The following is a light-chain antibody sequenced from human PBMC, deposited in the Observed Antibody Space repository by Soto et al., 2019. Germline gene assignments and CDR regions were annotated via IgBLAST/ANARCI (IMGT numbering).Light chain of an antibody. Sequence: QSALTQPASVSGSPGQSITISCTGTSSDVDGYNYVSCYQYHPGKAPKLMIYDVNNRPSGVSNRFSGSKSGNTASLTISGLQAEDEADYYCSSFTISRNTVIFGGGTKLTVL. CDR2: DVN. J-gene: IGLJ2*01. V-gene: IGLV2-14*01. CDR1: SSDVDGYNY. CDR3: SSFTISRNTVI.